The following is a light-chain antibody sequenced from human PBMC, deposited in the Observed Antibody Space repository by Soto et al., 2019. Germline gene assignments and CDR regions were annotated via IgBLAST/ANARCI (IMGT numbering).Light chain of an antibody. V-gene: IGKV3-20*01. CDR2: GAS. CDR1: QSVSSN. CDR3: QQYGSSLT. J-gene: IGKJ5*01. Sequence: EIVMTQSPATLSVSPGERATLSCRASQSVSSNLAWYQQKPGQAPWLLIYGASSRATGIPDRFSGSGSGTDFTLTISRLEPEDFAVYYCQQYGSSLTFGQGTRLEI.